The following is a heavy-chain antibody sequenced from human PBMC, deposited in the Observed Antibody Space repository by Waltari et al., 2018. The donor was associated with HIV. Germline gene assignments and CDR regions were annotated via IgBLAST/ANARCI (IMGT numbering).Heavy chain of an antibody. V-gene: IGHV3-7*03. CDR2: INKDGSVQ. J-gene: IGHJ6*02. Sequence: EAQLVESGGDLVQPGGSLRLSCGASGFGFSDYWMSWVRQATGKGLEWVANINKDGSVQNYVDSVKGRFTISRDNGQNSLFLQMSSLRAEDTAIYYCARDPYSVANIWGQGTTVTVSS. CDR1: GFGFSDYW. CDR3: ARDPYSVANI. D-gene: IGHD1-26*01.